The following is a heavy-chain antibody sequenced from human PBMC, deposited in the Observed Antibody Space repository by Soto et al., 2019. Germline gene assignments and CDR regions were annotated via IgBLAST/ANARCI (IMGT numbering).Heavy chain of an antibody. Sequence: SVKVSCKASGGTFSSYTISWVRQAPGQGLEGMGRIIPILGIANYAQKFQGRVTITADKSTSTAYVELSSLRSEDTAVYYCARDQGSGYCSSTSCYWDVNAFDIWGQGTMVTVSS. D-gene: IGHD2-2*01. CDR1: GGTFSSYT. CDR2: IIPILGIA. J-gene: IGHJ3*02. V-gene: IGHV1-69*04. CDR3: ARDQGSGYCSSTSCYWDVNAFDI.